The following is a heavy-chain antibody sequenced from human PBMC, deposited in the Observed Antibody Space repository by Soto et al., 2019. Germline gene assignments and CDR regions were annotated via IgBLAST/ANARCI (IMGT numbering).Heavy chain of an antibody. V-gene: IGHV4-59*08. Sequence: QVQLQESGPGLVKPSETLSLTCTVSGGSITNYYCSWFRQPPGKGLEWIGYINYDGYSAYNLSLKRRVPLSMDTSKTQFSLMLESVTATDTAVYYCARHGFGPLHGLVDVWGQVTTVIVSS. CDR3: ARHGFGPLHGLVDV. J-gene: IGHJ6*02. D-gene: IGHD3-10*01. CDR1: GGSITNYY. CDR2: INYDGYS.